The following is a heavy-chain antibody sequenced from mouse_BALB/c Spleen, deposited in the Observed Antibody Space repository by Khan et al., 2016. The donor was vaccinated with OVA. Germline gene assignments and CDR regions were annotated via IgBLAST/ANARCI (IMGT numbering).Heavy chain of an antibody. Sequence: EVQLQESGPGLVKPSQSLSLTCTVTGYSITSDYAWNWIRQFPGNKLEWMGYISYSGRTSYNPSLQRRISLTRDTSKHQFFLPLNSVTTEDAATYYCARSVTITTVVATDFDYWGQGTTLTVSS. CDR2: ISYSGRT. D-gene: IGHD1-1*01. V-gene: IGHV3-2*02. J-gene: IGHJ2*01. CDR3: ARSVTITTVVATDFDY. CDR1: GYSITSDYA.